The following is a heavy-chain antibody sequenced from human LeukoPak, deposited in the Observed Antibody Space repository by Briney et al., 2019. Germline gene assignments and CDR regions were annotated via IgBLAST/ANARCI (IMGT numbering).Heavy chain of an antibody. Sequence: SVKVSCKASGYSFSSYVFSWVRQAPGHRIEWVGSVIPFFGTTDFAQKLQGRVTFTADESSSKAYMELSSLRSEDPATYYCARDQPYCGGAKCHDACHFWGRGTMVTVSS. J-gene: IGHJ3*01. CDR3: ARDQPYCGGAKCHDACHF. D-gene: IGHD2-21*01. CDR1: GYSFSSYV. V-gene: IGHV1-69*15. CDR2: VIPFFGTT.